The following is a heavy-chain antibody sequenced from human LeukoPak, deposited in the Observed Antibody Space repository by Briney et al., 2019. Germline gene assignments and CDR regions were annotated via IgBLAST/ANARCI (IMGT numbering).Heavy chain of an antibody. CDR3: ARVWSSSWSNWFDP. D-gene: IGHD6-13*01. V-gene: IGHV1-69*04. Sequence: SVKVSCKASGGTFSSYAISWVRQAPGQGLEWMGRIIPILGIANYAQKFQGRVTITADKSTSTAYMELSSLRSEDTAVYYCARVWSSSWSNWFDPWGQGTLVTVSS. J-gene: IGHJ5*02. CDR1: GGTFSSYA. CDR2: IIPILGIA.